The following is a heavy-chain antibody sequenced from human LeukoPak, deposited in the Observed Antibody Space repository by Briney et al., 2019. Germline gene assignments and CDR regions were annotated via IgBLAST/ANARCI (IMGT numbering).Heavy chain of an antibody. V-gene: IGHV3-48*03. CDR2: ISRSGDAI. Sequence: GGSLRLSCAASGFTFDSYEFNWVRQAPGKGLEWVSYISRSGDAIYYAPSVRGRFTMSRDNAKSSLFLQMSSLRAEDTAVYYCAREEATSGGDCYDYWGQGTLVTVSS. J-gene: IGHJ4*02. D-gene: IGHD2-15*01. CDR1: GFTFDSYE. CDR3: AREEATSGGDCYDY.